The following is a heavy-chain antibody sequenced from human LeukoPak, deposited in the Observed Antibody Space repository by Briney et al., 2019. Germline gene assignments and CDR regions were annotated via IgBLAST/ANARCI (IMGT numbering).Heavy chain of an antibody. Sequence: PGGSLRLSCAASGFTFSSYTINWVRQGPGKGLEWVSCISGSSSDIFYADSVKGRFTISRDNAKNSLYLQMNSLTAEDTAVYYCVRESEEAFDYWGQGTLVTVSS. CDR1: GFTFSSYT. CDR3: VRESEEAFDY. V-gene: IGHV3-21*01. J-gene: IGHJ4*02. CDR2: ISGSSSDI.